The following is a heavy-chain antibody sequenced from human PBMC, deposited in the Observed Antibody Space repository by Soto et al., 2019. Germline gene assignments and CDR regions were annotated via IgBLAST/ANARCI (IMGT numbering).Heavy chain of an antibody. CDR3: AKGLYGTVKLFDF. J-gene: IGHJ4*02. V-gene: IGHV3-23*01. CDR1: GFTFSSYA. Sequence: GGSLRLSCAASGFTFSSYAMSWVRLPPGKGLEWVSGISGSGASTYYADSVKGRFTISRDNSKNTLYLQMNSLRAEDTAVYYCAKGLYGTVKLFDFWGQGTLVTVSS. CDR2: ISGSGAST. D-gene: IGHD2-8*01.